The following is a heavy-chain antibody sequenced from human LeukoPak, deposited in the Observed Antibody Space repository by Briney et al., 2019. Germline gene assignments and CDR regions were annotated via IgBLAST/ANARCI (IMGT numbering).Heavy chain of an antibody. V-gene: IGHV1-8*02. D-gene: IGHD3-3*01. CDR2: MNPNSGNT. Sequence: ASVKVSCKASGYTFTSYGISWVRQAPGQGLEWMGWMNPNSGNTGYAQKFQGRVTMTRNTSISTAYMELSSLRSEDTAVYYCASSDDFWSGYYGYWGQGTLVTVSS. J-gene: IGHJ4*02. CDR3: ASSDDFWSGYYGY. CDR1: GYTFTSYG.